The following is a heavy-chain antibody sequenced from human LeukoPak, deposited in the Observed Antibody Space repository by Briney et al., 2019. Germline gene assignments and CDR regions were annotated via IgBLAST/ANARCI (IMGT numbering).Heavy chain of an antibody. CDR1: GFTVSTTL. D-gene: IGHD3-10*01. V-gene: IGHV3-53*05. Sequence: GGPLRLSCIVSGFTVSTTLMDWVRQAPGKGPEGVSLISADGATVYADSVKGRFTISRDMSKNIVYLQINSLRAEDSAVSYCARDRAGRQSWVEFDLWGRGTLVTVSS. J-gene: IGHJ5*02. CDR2: ISADGAT. CDR3: ARDRAGRQSWVEFDL.